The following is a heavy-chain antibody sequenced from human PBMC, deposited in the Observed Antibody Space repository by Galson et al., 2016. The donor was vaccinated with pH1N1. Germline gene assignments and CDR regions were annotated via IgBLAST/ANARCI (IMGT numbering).Heavy chain of an antibody. CDR2: IYYSGGT. V-gene: IGHV4-31*03. D-gene: IGHD3-10*01. CDR1: GGTISSGSSY. Sequence: TLSLTCTVSGGTISSGSSYWSWIRQHPGTGLEWLGYIYYSGGTYYNPPLKSRVTISVDTSKNQFSLKLSSVTAADTAVYYCARNDDYYGSGSYDYWGQGTLVTVSS. CDR3: ARNDDYYGSGSYDY. J-gene: IGHJ4*02.